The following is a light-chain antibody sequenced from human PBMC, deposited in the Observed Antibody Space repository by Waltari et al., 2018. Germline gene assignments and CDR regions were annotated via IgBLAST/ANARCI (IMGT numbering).Light chain of an antibody. J-gene: IGLJ2*01. CDR1: RSNIGNNA. CDR2: ADD. V-gene: IGLV1-36*01. CDR3: AAWDDSLKGVL. Sequence: QSVLTQTPPVSEAPRQRVTISCSGSRSNIGNNAVNWYQQVPGKAPKLLVFADDLLPSGFSDRFSGSKSGTSASLAISGLRSEDEGVYFCAAWDDSLKGVLFGGGTKLTVL.